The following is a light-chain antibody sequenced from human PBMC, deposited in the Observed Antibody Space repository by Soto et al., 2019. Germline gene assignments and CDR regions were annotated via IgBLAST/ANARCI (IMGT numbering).Light chain of an antibody. Sequence: DIQMTQSPSTLSASVGDRVTITCRASQSISSWVAWYQQKPGKAPKLLIYAASSLQSGVPSRFSGGGSGTDFTLTFSSLQAEDFATYYCQQYASWPITFGQGTRREIK. CDR2: AAS. CDR3: QQYASWPIT. CDR1: QSISSW. J-gene: IGKJ5*01. V-gene: IGKV1-5*01.